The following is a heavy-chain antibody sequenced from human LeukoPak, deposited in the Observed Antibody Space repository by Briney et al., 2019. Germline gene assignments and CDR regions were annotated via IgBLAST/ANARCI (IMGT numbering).Heavy chain of an antibody. V-gene: IGHV1-46*01. CDR2: INPSGGTT. CDR3: ARDPGYSSTALYFDY. CDR1: GGTFSSYA. D-gene: IGHD6-13*01. Sequence: ASVKVSCKASGGTFSSYAISWVRQAPGQGLEWMGIINPSGGTTRFAQKVQGRFTMTRDTSTSTVYMELSSLRSEDTAVYYCARDPGYSSTALYFDYWGQGTLVTVSS. J-gene: IGHJ4*02.